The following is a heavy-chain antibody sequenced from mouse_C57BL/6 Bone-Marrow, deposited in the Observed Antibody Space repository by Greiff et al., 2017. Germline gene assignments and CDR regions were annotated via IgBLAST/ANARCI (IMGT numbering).Heavy chain of an antibody. CDR1: GYAFHSYW. Sequence: VQLQQSGAELVKPGASVKISCKASGYAFHSYWMNWVKQRPGKGLEWIGQIYPGDGDTNYNGQFKGKATLTADKSSSTAYMQLSRLTSEDSAVYFCAAIYYGNWYFDVWGTGTTVTVSS. CDR2: IYPGDGDT. J-gene: IGHJ1*03. D-gene: IGHD2-1*01. V-gene: IGHV1-80*01. CDR3: AAIYYGNWYFDV.